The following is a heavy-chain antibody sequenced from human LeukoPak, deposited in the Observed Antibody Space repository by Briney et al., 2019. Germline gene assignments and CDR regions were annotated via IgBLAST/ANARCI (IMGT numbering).Heavy chain of an antibody. CDR3: ARALRDWRSGSYSHYFDF. CDR1: GGSFSFYY. CDR2: IDHSGTS. J-gene: IGHJ4*02. Sequence: NASETLFLTCGVHGGSFSFYYWAWIRQPPGKGLEWIGEIDHSGTSNYNPSLKSRVTISIDTSENQFSLKLTSLTAADTALYYCARALRDWRSGSYSHYFDFWGQGDLVTVSS. V-gene: IGHV4-34*01. D-gene: IGHD6-19*01.